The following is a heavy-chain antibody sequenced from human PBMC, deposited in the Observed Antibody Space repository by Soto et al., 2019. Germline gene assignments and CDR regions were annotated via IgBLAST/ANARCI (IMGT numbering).Heavy chain of an antibody. D-gene: IGHD3-22*01. CDR3: AKEGAGYYDSSGYYEEAEYFDY. V-gene: IGHV3-30*18. J-gene: IGHJ4*02. Sequence: GGSLRLSCAASGFTFSSYGMHWVRQAPGKGLEWVAVISYDGSNKYYADSVKGRFTISRDNSKNTLYLQMNSLRAEDTAVYYCAKEGAGYYDSSGYYEEAEYFDYWGQGTPVTVSS. CDR2: ISYDGSNK. CDR1: GFTFSSYG.